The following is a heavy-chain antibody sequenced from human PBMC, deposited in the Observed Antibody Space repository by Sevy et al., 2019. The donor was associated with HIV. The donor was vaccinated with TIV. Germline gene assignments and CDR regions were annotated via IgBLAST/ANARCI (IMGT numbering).Heavy chain of an antibody. CDR1: GFTFRSYE. J-gene: IGHJ6*02. Sequence: GGSLRLSCEGSGFTFRSYEMNWVRQAPGKGLEWISYIYASGSPIYYSDSVRGRLTISRDDAQNSLYLQMDDLRVDDTATDYCARKVGCYYYYGMDVWGQGTTVTVSS. V-gene: IGHV3-48*03. CDR2: IYASGSPI. CDR3: ARKVGCYYYYGMDV.